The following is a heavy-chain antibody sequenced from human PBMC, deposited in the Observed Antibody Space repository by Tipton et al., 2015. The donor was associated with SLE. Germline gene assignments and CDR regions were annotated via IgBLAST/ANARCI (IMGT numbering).Heavy chain of an antibody. D-gene: IGHD3-3*01. CDR3: ARGFHDDFWISSYNEKRPRAYYFDS. Sequence: TLSLTCAVYRGSFSGYYWSWIRQHPGEGLEWIGYIYNSGSAHYNASLKSRLTISVDTSKNQFSLTLSSVTAADTALYYCARGFHDDFWISSYNEKRPRAYYFDSWGQGTLVTVSS. CDR2: IYNSGSA. CDR1: RGSFSGYY. J-gene: IGHJ4*02. V-gene: IGHV4-34*09.